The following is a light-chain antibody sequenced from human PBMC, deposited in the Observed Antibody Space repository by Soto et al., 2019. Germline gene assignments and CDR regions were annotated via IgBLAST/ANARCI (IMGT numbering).Light chain of an antibody. CDR1: QSVLYSSNNKNY. CDR2: WAS. J-gene: IGKJ4*01. CDR3: QQYYSTPLT. V-gene: IGKV4-1*01. Sequence: DIVMTQSPDSLAVSLGERATINCKSSQSVLYSSNNKNYLAWYQQKPGQPPKLLIYWASTRESGVPDRFSGSGSGTVFPLTISSLQAEDVAFYYCQQYYSTPLTFGGGTKVEIK.